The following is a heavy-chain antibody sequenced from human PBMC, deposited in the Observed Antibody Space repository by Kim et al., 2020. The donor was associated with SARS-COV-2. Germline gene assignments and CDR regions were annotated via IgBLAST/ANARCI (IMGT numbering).Heavy chain of an antibody. Sequence: DGSEKYYVNSVKCRFTISRDNAKNALYLQMDSLRVEDRAIYFCGRDYSDWGQGTLVTVSS. J-gene: IGHJ4*02. V-gene: IGHV3-7*01. CDR3: GRDYSD. CDR2: DGSEK. D-gene: IGHD6-13*01.